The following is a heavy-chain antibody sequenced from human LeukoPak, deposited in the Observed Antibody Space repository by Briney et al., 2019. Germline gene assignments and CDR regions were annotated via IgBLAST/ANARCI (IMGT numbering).Heavy chain of an antibody. V-gene: IGHV4-39*01. CDR3: ARQRPVAARPDY. CDR2: IYYGGST. CDR1: GGSISSSSYY. Sequence: SETLSLTCTVSGGSISSSSYYLGWIRQPPGKGLEWIGSIYYGGSTYYNPSLKSRVTISVDTSKNQFSLKLSSVTAADTAVYYCARQRPVAARPDYWGQGTLVTVSS. J-gene: IGHJ4*02. D-gene: IGHD6-6*01.